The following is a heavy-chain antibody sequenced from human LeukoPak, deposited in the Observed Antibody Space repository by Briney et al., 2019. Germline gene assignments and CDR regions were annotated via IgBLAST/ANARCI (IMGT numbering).Heavy chain of an antibody. CDR2: ISYDGSNK. CDR1: GFTFSSYG. Sequence: GRSLRLSCAASGFTFSSYGMHWVRQAPGKGLEWVAVISYDGSNKYYADSVKGRFTISRDNSKNTLYLQMNSLRAEDTAVYYCAKVPAPDDAFDIWGQGTMVTVSS. D-gene: IGHD2-2*01. V-gene: IGHV3-30*18. CDR3: AKVPAPDDAFDI. J-gene: IGHJ3*02.